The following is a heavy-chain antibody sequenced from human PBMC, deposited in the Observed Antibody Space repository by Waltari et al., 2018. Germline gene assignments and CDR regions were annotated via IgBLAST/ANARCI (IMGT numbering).Heavy chain of an antibody. CDR2: IYGNDDK. D-gene: IGHD3-22*01. CDR1: GFSLSTSGVG. CDR3: AHSYDSSGSRRHAFDI. J-gene: IGHJ3*02. Sequence: QITLKESGPTLVKPTQTLTLTCTFSGFSLSTSGVGVGWISQPPGKALEWLALIYGNDDKRYSPSLKSRLTITKDTAKNQVVLTMTNMDPVDTATYYCAHSYDSSGSRRHAFDIWGQGTMVTVSS. V-gene: IGHV2-5*01.